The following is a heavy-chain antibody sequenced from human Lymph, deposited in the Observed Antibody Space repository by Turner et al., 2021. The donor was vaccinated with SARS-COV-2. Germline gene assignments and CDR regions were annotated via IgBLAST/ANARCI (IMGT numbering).Heavy chain of an antibody. D-gene: IGHD2-21*02. CDR1: GGSMNSNY. J-gene: IGHJ5*02. V-gene: IGHV4-59*01. Sequence: QVQLQESGSRLVKPLETLSLTCTVSGGSMNSNYWSWIRQPPGKRLEWIGYIDYRGGTNYNPSLESRVTISVDTSRNQFSLNLTSVTAADTAIYYCARETVNNWVDPWGQGTLVTVSS. CDR3: ARETVNNWVDP. CDR2: IDYRGGT.